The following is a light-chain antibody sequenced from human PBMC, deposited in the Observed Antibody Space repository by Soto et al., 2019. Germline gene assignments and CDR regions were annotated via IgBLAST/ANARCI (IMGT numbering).Light chain of an antibody. CDR2: KAS. J-gene: IGKJ1*01. Sequence: DVQMTQSPSTLSASVGDRVTITCRASQSISSWLAWYQQKPGTAPKLLIYKASTLQNWVPSRFSGSGSGTEFTLTISRLQPGDFATYYCQQYSDNWTFGPGTKVELK. V-gene: IGKV1-5*03. CDR1: QSISSW. CDR3: QQYSDNWT.